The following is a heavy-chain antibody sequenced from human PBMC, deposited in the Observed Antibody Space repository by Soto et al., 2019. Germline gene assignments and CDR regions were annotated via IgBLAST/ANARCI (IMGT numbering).Heavy chain of an antibody. CDR1: GFTFSSYG. CDR2: ISYDGSNK. CDR3: AKDQMSLLRDFDY. J-gene: IGHJ4*02. V-gene: IGHV3-30*18. Sequence: GSLRLSCAASGFTFSSYGMHWVRQAPGKGLEWVAVISYDGSNKYYADSVKGRFTISRDNSKNTLYLQMNSLRAEDTAVYYCAKDQMSLLRDFDYWGQGTLVTVSS.